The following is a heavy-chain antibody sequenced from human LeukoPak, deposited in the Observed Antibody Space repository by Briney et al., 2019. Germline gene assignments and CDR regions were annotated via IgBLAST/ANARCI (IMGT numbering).Heavy chain of an antibody. CDR3: AKNNYNGNSNWYFDL. J-gene: IGHJ2*01. Sequence: GGSLRLSCAASGFTFSSYTMNWVRQAPGKGLEWVSSISSGNSYINYADSVKGRFTISRDNAKNSLYLLLNSLRAEDTAVYYCAKNNYNGNSNWYFDLWGRGTLVTVSP. D-gene: IGHD4-23*01. V-gene: IGHV3-21*04. CDR1: GFTFSSYT. CDR2: ISSGNSYI.